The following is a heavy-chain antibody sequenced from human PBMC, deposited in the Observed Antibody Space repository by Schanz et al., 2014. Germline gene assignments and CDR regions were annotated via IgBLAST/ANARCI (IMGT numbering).Heavy chain of an antibody. V-gene: IGHV3-23*04. CDR3: ARDSGSHYLVDY. J-gene: IGHJ4*02. CDR2: ISGSGVTI. Sequence: EVQLVESGGGLVQPGGSLRLSCSVSGFTFSGYAMSWVRQAPGKGLEWVSVISGSGVTIYYADSVRGRFTISRDNAKNSLYLQMNSLRAEDTAVYYCARDSGSHYLVDYWGQGTLVTVSS. D-gene: IGHD1-26*01. CDR1: GFTFSGYA.